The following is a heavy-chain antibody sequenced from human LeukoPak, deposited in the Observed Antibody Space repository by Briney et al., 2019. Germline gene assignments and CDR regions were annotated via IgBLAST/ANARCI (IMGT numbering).Heavy chain of an antibody. CDR2: IYYSGST. CDR1: GGSISSGGYY. V-gene: IGHV4-31*03. J-gene: IGHJ4*02. CDR3: ARVSLVRGAPDYYFDY. Sequence: SQTLSLTCTVSGGSISSGGYYWSWIRQHPGKGLEWIGYIYYSGSTYYNPSLKSRVTISVDTSKNQFSLKLSSVTAADTAVYYCARVSLVRGAPDYYFDYWGQGTLVTVSS. D-gene: IGHD3-10*01.